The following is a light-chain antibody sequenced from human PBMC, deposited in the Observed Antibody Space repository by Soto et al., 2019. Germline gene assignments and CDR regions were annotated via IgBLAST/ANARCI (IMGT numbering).Light chain of an antibody. Sequence: DIVMTQSPLSLPVTPGEPASISCRSSQSLLHSNGYNYLDWYLQKPGQSPQLLIYLGSSRASGVPDRFSGGGSGTDFTLKISRVEAEDVGIYYCMQALQTPPTFGQGTKAEIK. CDR1: QSLLHSNGYNY. CDR2: LGS. CDR3: MQALQTPPT. J-gene: IGKJ1*01. V-gene: IGKV2-28*01.